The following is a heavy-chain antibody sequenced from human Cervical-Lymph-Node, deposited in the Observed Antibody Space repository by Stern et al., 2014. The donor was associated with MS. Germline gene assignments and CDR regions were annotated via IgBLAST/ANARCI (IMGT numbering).Heavy chain of an antibody. CDR3: AAEPMYYSDSVGAFDI. J-gene: IGHJ3*02. Sequence: QLVESGPEVKKPGTSVKVSCKASGFTFTSSAVQWVRQARGQRLEWIGWIVVGSGHTNYAQKFQETVTITRDMSTSTAYMELSSLRSEDTAVYYCAAEPMYYSDSVGAFDIWGQGTMVTVSS. CDR1: GFTFTSSA. CDR2: IVVGSGHT. V-gene: IGHV1-58*01. D-gene: IGHD3-22*01.